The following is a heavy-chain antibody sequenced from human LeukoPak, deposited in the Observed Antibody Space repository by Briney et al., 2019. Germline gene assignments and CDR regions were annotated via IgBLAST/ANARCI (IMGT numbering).Heavy chain of an antibody. CDR1: LITYSGNY. Sequence: GGSLRLSCTASLITYSGNYISWGRQAPGKGLKWVSFTYSGGSTYYAESVKGRFTVSRHNSKNTLYLQMNSLRGEDTTVYYCASRYGDYGYRMYVWGQGTTVTVSS. V-gene: IGHV3-53*04. CDR2: TYSGGST. D-gene: IGHD4-17*01. CDR3: ASRYGDYGYRMYV. J-gene: IGHJ6*01.